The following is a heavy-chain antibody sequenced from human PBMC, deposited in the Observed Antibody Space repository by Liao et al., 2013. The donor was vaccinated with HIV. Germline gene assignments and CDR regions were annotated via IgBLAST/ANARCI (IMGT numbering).Heavy chain of an antibody. CDR1: GGSISSYY. J-gene: IGHJ2*01. CDR3: ARDLSYASTSYWYFDL. V-gene: IGHV4-4*07. Sequence: QLQLRESGPGLVKPSETLSLTCTVSGGSISSYYWSWIRQPAGKGLEWIGRIYYSGTTNYNPSLKSRVTISIDTSKNQFSLELTSVTAADTAIYYCARDLSYASTSYWYFDLWGRGTLVTVSS. CDR2: IYYSGTT. D-gene: IGHD1-26*01.